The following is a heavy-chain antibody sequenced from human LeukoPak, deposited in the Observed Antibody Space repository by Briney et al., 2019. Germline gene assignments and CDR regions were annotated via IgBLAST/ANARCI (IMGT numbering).Heavy chain of an antibody. CDR2: IYDRGST. V-gene: IGHV4-59*01. CDR1: GGSISRYY. Sequence: SETLSLTCTVFGGSISRYYWSWIRQPPGRGLEWIGYIYDRGSTNYNPSLESRVTISLDTSKSQFSLKLNSVTAADTAVYYCARTITVTTRFDSWGQGTLVAVSS. J-gene: IGHJ4*02. CDR3: ARTITVTTRFDS. D-gene: IGHD4-17*01.